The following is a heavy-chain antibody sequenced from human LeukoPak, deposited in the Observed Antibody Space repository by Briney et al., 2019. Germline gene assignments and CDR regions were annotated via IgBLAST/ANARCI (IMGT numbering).Heavy chain of an antibody. CDR3: ARSAYYGSGSYSYYYYYMDV. CDR1: GGSFSSYY. D-gene: IGHD3-10*01. Sequence: SETLSLTCAVYGGSFSSYYWSWIRQPAGKGLEWIGRIYTSGSTNYNPSLKSRVTMSVDTSKNQFSLKLSSVTAADTAVYYCARSAYYGSGSYSYYYYYMDVWGKGTTVTISS. CDR2: IYTSGST. V-gene: IGHV4-59*10. J-gene: IGHJ6*03.